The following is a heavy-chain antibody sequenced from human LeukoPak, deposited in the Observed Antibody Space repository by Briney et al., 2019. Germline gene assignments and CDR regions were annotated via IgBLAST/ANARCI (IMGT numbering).Heavy chain of an antibody. D-gene: IGHD2-8*02. CDR3: AGHHPRNTVDF. Sequence: SEALSLTCTVSGVSISSYYWSWIRQPPGKGLEWIAYISDIGSINYNPSLKSRVTISLDTSKNQFSLKLSSVTAADTAVYYCAGHHPRNTVDFWGQGTLVTVSS. CDR1: GVSISSYY. CDR2: ISDIGSI. J-gene: IGHJ4*02. V-gene: IGHV4-59*08.